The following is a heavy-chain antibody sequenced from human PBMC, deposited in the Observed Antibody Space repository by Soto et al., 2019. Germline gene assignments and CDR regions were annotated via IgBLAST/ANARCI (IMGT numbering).Heavy chain of an antibody. D-gene: IGHD5-12*01. V-gene: IGHV3-30*18. Sequence: QVQLVESGGGVVQPGRSLRLSCAASGFTFSSYGMHWVRQAPGKGLEWVAVISYDGSNKYYADSVKGRFTISRDNSKNTLYLQINSLRAEDTAVYYCAKSRDGYKSAFDYWGQGTLVTVSS. CDR1: GFTFSSYG. CDR2: ISYDGSNK. J-gene: IGHJ4*02. CDR3: AKSRDGYKSAFDY.